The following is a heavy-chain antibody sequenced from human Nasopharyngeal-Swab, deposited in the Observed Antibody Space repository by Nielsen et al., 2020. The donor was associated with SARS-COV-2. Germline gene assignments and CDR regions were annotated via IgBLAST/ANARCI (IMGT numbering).Heavy chain of an antibody. Sequence: GESLKISCAASGFTFRDYYMSWIRQAPGKGLEWVSYISGSGTYTNYADSVKGRFTISRDNAKNALYLQMNSLRVEDTAVYYCARETYNNNGVDYWGQGTLVTVSS. J-gene: IGHJ4*02. D-gene: IGHD4-11*01. V-gene: IGHV3-11*06. CDR3: ARETYNNNGVDY. CDR2: ISGSGTYT. CDR1: GFTFRDYY.